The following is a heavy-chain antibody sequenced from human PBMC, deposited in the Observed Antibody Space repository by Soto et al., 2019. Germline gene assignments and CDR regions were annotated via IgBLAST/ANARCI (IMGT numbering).Heavy chain of an antibody. CDR3: ARGTRSILHYSYCYYGMDV. CDR1: GFTFSSYG. J-gene: IGHJ6*02. V-gene: IGHV3-33*01. D-gene: IGHD1-26*01. Sequence: QVQLVESGGGVVQPGRSLRLSCAASGFTFSSYGMHWVRQAPGKGLEWVAVIWDDGSNKYYADSVKGRFTISRDNSKNTLYLQMNSLRAEDEAVYYCARGTRSILHYSYCYYGMDVWGQGTTVTVSS. CDR2: IWDDGSNK.